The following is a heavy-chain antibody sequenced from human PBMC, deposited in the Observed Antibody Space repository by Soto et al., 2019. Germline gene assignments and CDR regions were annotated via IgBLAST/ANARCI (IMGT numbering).Heavy chain of an antibody. CDR3: ARPTTVTTPDAFDI. CDR1: GFTFSSYW. V-gene: IGHV3-7*01. J-gene: IGHJ3*02. CDR2: IKQDGSEK. D-gene: IGHD4-17*01. Sequence: GGSLRLSCAASGFTFSSYWMSWVRQAPGKGLEWVANIKQDGSEKYYVDSVKGRFTISRDNAKNSLYLQMNSLRAEDTAVYYCARPTTVTTPDAFDIWGQGTMVTVSS.